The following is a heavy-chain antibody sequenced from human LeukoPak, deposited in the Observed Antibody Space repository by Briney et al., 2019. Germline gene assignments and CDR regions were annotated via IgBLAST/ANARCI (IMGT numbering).Heavy chain of an antibody. J-gene: IGHJ4*02. CDR3: AKDLVVVPAAFDY. D-gene: IGHD2-2*01. CDR1: GFTFSSYG. V-gene: IGHV3-30*02. CDR2: IRYDGTNK. Sequence: GGSLRLSCAASGFTFSSYGMHWVRQAPGEGLEWVAFIRYDGTNKNYADSVKGRFTISRDNSKNTLYLQMNSLRAEDTAVYYCAKDLVVVPAAFDYWGQGTLVTVSS.